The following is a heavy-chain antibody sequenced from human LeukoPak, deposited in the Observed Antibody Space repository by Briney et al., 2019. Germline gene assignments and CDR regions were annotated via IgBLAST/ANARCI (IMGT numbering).Heavy chain of an antibody. CDR1: GFTLSYYW. Sequence: PGGSLRLSCAASGFTLSYYWMSWVRQAPGKGLEWVSVISGSGGSTYYADSVKGRFTISRDNSKNTLYLQMNSLRAEDTAIYYCAKDSVYDYVWGSYRDCWGQGTLVTVSS. J-gene: IGHJ4*02. D-gene: IGHD3-16*01. CDR3: AKDSVYDYVWGSYRDC. CDR2: ISGSGGST. V-gene: IGHV3-23*01.